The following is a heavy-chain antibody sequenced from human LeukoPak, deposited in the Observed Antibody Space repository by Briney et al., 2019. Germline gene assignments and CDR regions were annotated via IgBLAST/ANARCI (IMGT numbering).Heavy chain of an antibody. Sequence: GGSLRLSCAASGFTVTSYGMSWVRQAPGKGLEWVSVIYSGGKTYYADSVKGRFTISGDNSKNTLYLQMNSLRTEDTAVYYCAGDAAGNWFDPWGQGTLVTVSS. V-gene: IGHV3-66*02. J-gene: IGHJ5*02. CDR1: GFTVTSYG. D-gene: IGHD3-10*01. CDR3: AGDAAGNWFDP. CDR2: IYSGGKT.